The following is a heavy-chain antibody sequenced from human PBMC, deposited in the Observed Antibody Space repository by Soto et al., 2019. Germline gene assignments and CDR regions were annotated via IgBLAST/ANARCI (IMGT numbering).Heavy chain of an antibody. J-gene: IGHJ3*02. V-gene: IGHV1-69*06. CDR3: ARDVLDCGGDCFPGYDAFAI. D-gene: IGHD2-21*02. Sequence: QVQLVQSGAEVKKPGSSVKVSCKASGGTFSSYAISWVRQAPGQGLEWMGGIIPIFGTANYAQKFQGRVMITADKSTSKAYMELSSLRSEDTAVYYCARDVLDCGGDCFPGYDAFAIWGQGTMVSVSS. CDR2: IIPIFGTA. CDR1: GGTFSSYA.